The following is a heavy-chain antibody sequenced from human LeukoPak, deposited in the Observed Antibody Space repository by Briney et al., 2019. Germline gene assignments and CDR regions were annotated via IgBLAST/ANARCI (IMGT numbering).Heavy chain of an antibody. CDR1: GFRVSRNF. V-gene: IGHV3-66*01. Sequence: GGSLRLSCAASGFRVSRNFMTWVRQAPGKGLEWVSIMYGDGSTYNADSVKGRFTISRDNSNNTVFLQMNSLRAEDTAVYYCARGVSYYYLGWGQGTLVTVSS. D-gene: IGHD3-22*01. J-gene: IGHJ4*02. CDR2: MYGDGST. CDR3: ARGVSYYYLG.